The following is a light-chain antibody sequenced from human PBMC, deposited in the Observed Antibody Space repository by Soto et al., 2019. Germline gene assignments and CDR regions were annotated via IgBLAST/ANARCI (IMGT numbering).Light chain of an antibody. CDR3: QQYGSSPST. CDR2: GAS. J-gene: IGKJ1*01. Sequence: EIVLTQSPGTLSLSPGERATLSCRASQTVTSNYLAWYQRKPGQAPRLLIYGASSRATGIPDRFSASGSGTYITLTITSLEPEDFAVDFCQQYGSSPSTFGQGTKVEIK. V-gene: IGKV3-20*01. CDR1: QTVTSNY.